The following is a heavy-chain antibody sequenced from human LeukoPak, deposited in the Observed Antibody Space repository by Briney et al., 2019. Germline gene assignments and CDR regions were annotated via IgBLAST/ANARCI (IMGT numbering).Heavy chain of an antibody. D-gene: IGHD6-19*01. CDR2: IYYSEST. J-gene: IGHJ4*02. V-gene: IGHV4-39*01. CDR1: GGSISSSSYY. Sequence: PSETLSLTCTVSGGSISSSSYYWGWIRQPPGKGLEWIGNIYYSESTYYNPSLKSRVTISVDTSKNQFSLKLSSVTAADAAVYYCGRAVAGYYFDYWGQGTLVTVSS. CDR3: GRAVAGYYFDY.